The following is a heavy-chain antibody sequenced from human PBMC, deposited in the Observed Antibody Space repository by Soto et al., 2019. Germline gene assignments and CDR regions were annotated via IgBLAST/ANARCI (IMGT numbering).Heavy chain of an antibody. CDR3: ARVKLYYDILTGYYPISRTENWFDP. J-gene: IGHJ5*02. D-gene: IGHD3-9*01. Sequence: QVQLVQSGAEVKKPGSSVKVSCKASGGTFSSYAISWVRQAPGQGLEWMGGIIPIFGTANYAQKFQGRVTITADESTSTAYMELSSLRSEDTAVYYCARVKLYYDILTGYYPISRTENWFDPWGQGTLVTVSS. V-gene: IGHV1-69*01. CDR1: GGTFSSYA. CDR2: IIPIFGTA.